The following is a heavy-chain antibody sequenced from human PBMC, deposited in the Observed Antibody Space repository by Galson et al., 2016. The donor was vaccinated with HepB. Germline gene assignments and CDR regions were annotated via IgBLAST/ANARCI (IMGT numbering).Heavy chain of an antibody. CDR1: XXSFXXXS. CDR3: XRGLKTYYYYGIDV. Sequence: ETXXLTCDVXXXSFXXXSXXXIRXXXGKGXXWVGXINHSGXXNYSPXLESRVTISVDMSKKQFSLRLTSLSAADAGVYYXXRGLKTYYYYGIDVWGQGXXV. V-gene: IGHV4-34*01. J-gene: IGHJ6*02. CDR2: INHSGXX.